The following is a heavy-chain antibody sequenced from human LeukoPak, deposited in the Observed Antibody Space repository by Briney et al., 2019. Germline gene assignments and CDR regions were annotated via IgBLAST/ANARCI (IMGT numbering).Heavy chain of an antibody. Sequence: LGESLKISCKGSGYNFNVYWIAWVRQMPGKGLEWMGIIYPADSDIRYSPSFQGQVTISADKSINTAYLQWSSLKASDTAMYYCARQEYCSGGSCYTWFDSWGQGTLVTVSS. CDR2: IYPADSDI. D-gene: IGHD2-15*01. CDR1: GYNFNVYW. CDR3: ARQEYCSGGSCYTWFDS. V-gene: IGHV5-51*01. J-gene: IGHJ5*01.